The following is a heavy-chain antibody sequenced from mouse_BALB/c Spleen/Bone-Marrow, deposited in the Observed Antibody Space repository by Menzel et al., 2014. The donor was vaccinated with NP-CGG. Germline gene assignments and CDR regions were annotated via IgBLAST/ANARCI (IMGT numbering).Heavy chain of an antibody. V-gene: IGHV14-3*02. D-gene: IGHD1-1*01. Sequence: VQLQQSGAELVKPGASVKLSCTGSGFNIKDTYMHWVKQRPEQGLEWIGRIDPANGNTKYDPKFQGKATITADTSSNTAYLQLTSQPSDDTAVYYCASYYYGSSSYAYWGQGTTLTVSS. CDR1: GFNIKDTY. CDR3: ASYYYGSSSYAY. CDR2: IDPANGNT. J-gene: IGHJ3*01.